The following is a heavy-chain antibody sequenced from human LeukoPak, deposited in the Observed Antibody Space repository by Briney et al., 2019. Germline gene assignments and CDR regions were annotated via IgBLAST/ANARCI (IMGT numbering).Heavy chain of an antibody. CDR2: IWYDGSNK. CDR1: GFTFSSYG. D-gene: IGHD2-15*01. V-gene: IGHV3-33*01. CDR3: ARDIEPSGGRSRLYGMDV. Sequence: GRSLRLSCAASGFTFSSYGMHWVRQAPGKGLEWVAVIWYDGSNKYYADSVKGRFTISRDNSKNTLYLQMNSLRAEDTAVYYCARDIEPSGGRSRLYGMDVWGQGTTVTVSS. J-gene: IGHJ6*02.